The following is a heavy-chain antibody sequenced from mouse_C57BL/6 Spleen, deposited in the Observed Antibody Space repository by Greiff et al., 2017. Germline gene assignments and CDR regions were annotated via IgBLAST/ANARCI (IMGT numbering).Heavy chain of an antibody. CDR2: INYDGSST. J-gene: IGHJ4*01. CDR3: ARDITTEGAMDY. CDR1: GFTFSDYY. V-gene: IGHV5-16*01. Sequence: EVKVVESEGGLVQPGSSMKLSCTASGFTFSDYYMAWVRQVPEKGLEWVANINYDGSSTYYLDSLKSRFIISRDNAKNILYLQMSSLKSEDTATYYCARDITTEGAMDYWGQGTSVTVSS. D-gene: IGHD1-1*01.